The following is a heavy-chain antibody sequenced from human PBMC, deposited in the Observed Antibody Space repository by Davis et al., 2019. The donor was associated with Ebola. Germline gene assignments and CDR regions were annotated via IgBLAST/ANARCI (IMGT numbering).Heavy chain of an antibody. CDR2: MFYDGST. D-gene: IGHD2-2*01. V-gene: IGHV4-39*01. J-gene: IGHJ5*02. CDR3: TRAYGEGSGTFDP. CDR1: GGSITSFRYY. Sequence: PSETLSLTCDVSGGSITSFRYYWGWIRQPPGKGLEWIGSMFYDGSTYYNASLKSRVTISVDTSENQFSLKLSSVTAADTAVYYCTRAYGEGSGTFDPWGQGTLVTVSS.